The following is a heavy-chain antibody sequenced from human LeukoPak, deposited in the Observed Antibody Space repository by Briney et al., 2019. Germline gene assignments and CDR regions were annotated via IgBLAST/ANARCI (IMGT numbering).Heavy chain of an antibody. J-gene: IGHJ4*02. Sequence: GGSLRLSCAASGFTFSNYWIDWVRQGPEKGLVWVSRINPDGSGTTYADSVKGRFTISRDNAKNTLYLQMNSLRAEDTAVYYCIRLYGYWGQGALVTVSS. V-gene: IGHV3-74*01. CDR1: GFTFSNYW. D-gene: IGHD3-10*01. CDR2: INPDGSGT. CDR3: IRLYGY.